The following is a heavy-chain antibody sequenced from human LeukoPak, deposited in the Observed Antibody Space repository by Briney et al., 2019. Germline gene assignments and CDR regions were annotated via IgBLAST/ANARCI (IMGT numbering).Heavy chain of an antibody. CDR3: AGQYCSSTSCPFDY. Sequence: SETLSLTCTVSGGSISSYYWSWIRQPPGKGLEWIGYIYYSGSTNYNPSLKSRVTISVDTSKNQFSLKLSSVTAADTAVYYCAGQYCSSTSCPFDYWGQGTLVTVS. V-gene: IGHV4-59*01. CDR2: IYYSGST. CDR1: GGSISSYY. D-gene: IGHD2-2*01. J-gene: IGHJ4*02.